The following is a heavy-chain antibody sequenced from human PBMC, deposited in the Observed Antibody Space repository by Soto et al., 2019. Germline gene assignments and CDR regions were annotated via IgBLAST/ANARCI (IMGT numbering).Heavy chain of an antibody. Sequence: SETLSLTCTVSGGPLRGYSWSWFRQSPGKGLEWIGYVYSGGGTNYNPSLKSRVTISVDTSKNQFSLKLSSVTAADTAVYYCANYPTTVSSDYWGQGTLVTVSS. D-gene: IGHD4-17*01. CDR2: VYSGGGT. J-gene: IGHJ4*02. CDR1: GGPLRGYS. V-gene: IGHV4-59*01. CDR3: ANYPTTVSSDY.